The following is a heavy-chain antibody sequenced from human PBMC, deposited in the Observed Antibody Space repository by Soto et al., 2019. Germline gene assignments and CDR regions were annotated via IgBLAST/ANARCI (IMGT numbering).Heavy chain of an antibody. CDR3: ARGRVVPAAASFQLDFGY. D-gene: IGHD2-2*01. V-gene: IGHV3-21*01. Sequence: GGSLRLSCAASGFTFSSYSMNWVRQAPGKGLEWVSSISSSSSYIYYADSVKGRFTISRDNAKNSLYLQMNSLRAEDTAVYYCARGRVVPAAASFQLDFGYWGQGTLVTVSS. J-gene: IGHJ4*02. CDR2: ISSSSSYI. CDR1: GFTFSSYS.